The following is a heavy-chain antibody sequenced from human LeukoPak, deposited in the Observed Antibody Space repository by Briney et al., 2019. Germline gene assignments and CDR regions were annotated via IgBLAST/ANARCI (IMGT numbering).Heavy chain of an antibody. CDR3: ARDPITMVRGVIKRNWFDP. J-gene: IGHJ5*02. CDR1: GGTFSSYA. V-gene: IGHV1-2*06. D-gene: IGHD3-10*01. CDR2: INPNSGGT. Sequence: ASVKVSYKASGGTFSSYAISWVRQAPGQGLEWMGRINPNSGGTNYAQKFQGRVTMTRDTSISTAYMELSRLRSDDTAVYYCARDPITMVRGVIKRNWFDPWGQGTLVTVSS.